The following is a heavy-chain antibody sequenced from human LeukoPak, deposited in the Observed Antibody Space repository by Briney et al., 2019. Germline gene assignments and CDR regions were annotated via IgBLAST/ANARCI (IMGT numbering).Heavy chain of an antibody. J-gene: IGHJ4*02. D-gene: IGHD3-22*01. V-gene: IGHV1-8*01. CDR1: GYTFTSYD. Sequence: ASVKVSCKASGYTFTSYDINWVRQATGQGLEWMGWMNPNSANRGYAQKFQGRVTMTTDTSISTAYMELSSLGSEDTAVYYCARVKGYYDSSGYYLYYFDYWGQGTLVTVSS. CDR3: ARVKGYYDSSGYYLYYFDY. CDR2: MNPNSANR.